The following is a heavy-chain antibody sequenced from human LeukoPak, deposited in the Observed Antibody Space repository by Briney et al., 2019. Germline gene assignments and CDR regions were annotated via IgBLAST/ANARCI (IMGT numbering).Heavy chain of an antibody. D-gene: IGHD3-10*01. V-gene: IGHV3-23*01. CDR3: AKRFGESYGHFDY. CDR1: GFTFSSFA. CDR2: VTGGGSAT. J-gene: IGHJ4*02. Sequence: PGGSLRLSCAASGFTFSSFAMSWVRQAPGKGLEWVSAVTGGGSATDYEDFVKGRFTISRDNSKNTLYLQMNSLRAEDTAVYYCAKRFGESYGHFDYWGQGTLVTVSS.